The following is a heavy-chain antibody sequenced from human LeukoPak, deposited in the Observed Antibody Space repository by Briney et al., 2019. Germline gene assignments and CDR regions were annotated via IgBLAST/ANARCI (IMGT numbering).Heavy chain of an antibody. J-gene: IGHJ3*02. CDR1: GYSISSGYY. D-gene: IGHD3-22*01. V-gene: IGHV4-38-2*02. CDR2: IYYSGNT. CDR3: ARVTIRSGSPLHAFDI. Sequence: SETLSLTCTVSGYSISSGYYWGWIRQPPGKGLEWIGSIYYSGNTYYNPSLKSRVTISVDTSKNQFSLKLSSVTAADTAVYYCARVTIRSGSPLHAFDIWGQGTMVTVSS.